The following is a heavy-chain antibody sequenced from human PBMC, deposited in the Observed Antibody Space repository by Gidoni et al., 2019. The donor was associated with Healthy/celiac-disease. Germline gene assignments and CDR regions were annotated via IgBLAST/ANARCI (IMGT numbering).Heavy chain of an antibody. CDR2: INHSGST. V-gene: IGHV4-34*01. CDR1: GGSFSGYY. Sequence: QVQLQQWGAGLLKPSETLSLTCAVYGGSFSGYYWSWIRQPPGKGLEWIGEINHSGSTNYNPSLKSRVTISVDTSKNQFSLKLSSVTAADTAVYYCARSGWSVGRDGYKKPNWFDPWGQGTLVTVSS. CDR3: ARSGWSVGRDGYKKPNWFDP. D-gene: IGHD5-12*01. J-gene: IGHJ5*02.